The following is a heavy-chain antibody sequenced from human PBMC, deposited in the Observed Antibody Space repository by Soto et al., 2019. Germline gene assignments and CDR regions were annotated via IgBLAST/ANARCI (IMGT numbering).Heavy chain of an antibody. CDR2: IYYSGST. V-gene: IGHV4-59*12. D-gene: IGHD6-19*01. CDR1: GGSISSYY. Sequence: SETLSLTCTVSGGSISSYYWSWIRQPPGKGLEWIGYIYYSGSTNYNPSLKGRLIISVDPSKNTLYLQMNSLRAEDTAVYYCARRSSGWYFDYWGQGTLVTVSS. J-gene: IGHJ4*02. CDR3: ARRSSGWYFDY.